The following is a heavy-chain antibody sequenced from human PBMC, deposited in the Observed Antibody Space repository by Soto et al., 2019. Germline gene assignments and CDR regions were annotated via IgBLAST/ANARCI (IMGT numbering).Heavy chain of an antibody. J-gene: IGHJ6*02. CDR2: IIPIFGTA. V-gene: IGHV1-69*13. Sequence: GASVKVSCKASGGTFSSYAISWVRQAPGQGLEWMGGIIPIFGTANYAQKFQGRVTITADESTSTAYMELSSLRSEDTAVYYCARVSLRGRNYYGSGSPVLYYYGMDVWGQGTTVTVSS. CDR1: GGTFSSYA. CDR3: ARVSLRGRNYYGSGSPVLYYYGMDV. D-gene: IGHD3-10*01.